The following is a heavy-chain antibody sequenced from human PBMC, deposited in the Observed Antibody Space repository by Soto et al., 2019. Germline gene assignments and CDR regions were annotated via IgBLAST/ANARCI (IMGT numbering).Heavy chain of an antibody. D-gene: IGHD6-6*01. CDR2: ISYDGSNK. CDR1: GFTFSNYA. V-gene: IGHV3-30-3*01. Sequence: QVQLVESGGGVVQPGRSLRLSCAASGFTFSNYAMNWVRQAPGKGLEWVALISYDGSNKYYADSVKGRFTISRDNSKNTLYLQMNSLRAEDTAVYYCARDRARYSSSMLDAFDIWGQGTMVTVSS. J-gene: IGHJ3*02. CDR3: ARDRARYSSSMLDAFDI.